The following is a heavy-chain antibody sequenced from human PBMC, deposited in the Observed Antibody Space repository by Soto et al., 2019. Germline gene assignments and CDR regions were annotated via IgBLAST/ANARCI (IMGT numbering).Heavy chain of an antibody. Sequence: PGESLKSSCKGSGYSFTSYWIGWVRQMPGKGLESMGIIYPGDSDTRYSPSFQGQVTISADKSISTAYLQWSSLKASDTAMYYCARTAAAGKYYYGMDVWGQGTTVTVSS. V-gene: IGHV5-51*01. CDR2: IYPGDSDT. J-gene: IGHJ6*02. CDR1: GYSFTSYW. D-gene: IGHD6-13*01. CDR3: ARTAAAGKYYYGMDV.